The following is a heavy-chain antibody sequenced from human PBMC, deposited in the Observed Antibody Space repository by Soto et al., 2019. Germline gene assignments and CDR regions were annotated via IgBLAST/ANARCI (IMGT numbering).Heavy chain of an antibody. CDR2: IIPFFGTA. CDR1: GGTFSTFG. D-gene: IGHD4-17*01. J-gene: IGHJ4*02. Sequence: SVQVSCKASGGTFSTFGISWVRQAPGQGLEWMGGIIPFFGTARYSQKFEDRITITADESTNTVYMDLRSLTSEDTAIYYCAKSAPMDAGDKYYYDFWGQGALVTVSS. CDR3: AKSAPMDAGDKYYYDF. V-gene: IGHV1-69*13.